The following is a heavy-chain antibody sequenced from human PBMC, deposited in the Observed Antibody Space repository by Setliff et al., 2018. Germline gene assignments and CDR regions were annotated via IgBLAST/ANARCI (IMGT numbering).Heavy chain of an antibody. D-gene: IGHD6-13*01. CDR2: ISSSGDTT. Sequence: GGSLRLSCAASGFTFSSDPMNWVRQAPGKGLEWVSVISSSGDTTYFTDSAKGRFTISRDNSRNTLYLQMNSLSAGDTAVYYCTKTRGINYYYYYMDVWGKGTTVTVSS. CDR3: TKTRGINYYYYYMDV. CDR1: GFTFSSDP. V-gene: IGHV3-23*01. J-gene: IGHJ6*03.